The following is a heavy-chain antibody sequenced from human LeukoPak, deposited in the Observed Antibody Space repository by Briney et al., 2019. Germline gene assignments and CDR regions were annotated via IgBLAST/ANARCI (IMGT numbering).Heavy chain of an antibody. V-gene: IGHV1-3*01. CDR2: INAGNGNT. J-gene: IGHJ4*02. Sequence: GASVKVSCKASGYTFTSYAMHWVRQAPGQRLEWMGWINAGNGNTKYSQKFQGRVTITRDTSASTAYMELSSLRSEDTAVYYCARSEALASLLFLDIAVAGPLDYWGQGTLVTVSS. D-gene: IGHD6-19*01. CDR3: ARSEALASLLFLDIAVAGPLDY. CDR1: GYTFTSYA.